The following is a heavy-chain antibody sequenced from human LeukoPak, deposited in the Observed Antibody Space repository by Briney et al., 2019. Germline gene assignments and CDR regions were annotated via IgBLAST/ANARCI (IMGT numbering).Heavy chain of an antibody. CDR1: GGSISSYY. J-gene: IGHJ4*02. D-gene: IGHD3-22*01. Sequence: KPSETLSLTCTVSGGSISSYYWSWIRQPPGKGLEWMGYIYYSGSTNYNPSLKSRVTISVDTSKNQFSLKPSSVTAADTAVYYCARGYYDSSGYYQYIFDYWGQGTLVTVSS. CDR3: ARGYYDSSGYYQYIFDY. V-gene: IGHV4-59*01. CDR2: IYYSGST.